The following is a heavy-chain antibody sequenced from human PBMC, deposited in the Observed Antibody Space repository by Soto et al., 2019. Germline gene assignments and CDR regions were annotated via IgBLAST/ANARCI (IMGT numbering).Heavy chain of an antibody. Sequence: GGSLRLSCAASGFTFSSYAMSWVRPAPGKGLEWVSAISGSGGSTYYADSVKGRFTISRDNSKNTLYLQMNSLRAEDTAVYYCAKHGEFWSGYYTLEYYYYMDVWGKGTTVTVSS. V-gene: IGHV3-23*01. J-gene: IGHJ6*03. CDR3: AKHGEFWSGYYTLEYYYYMDV. D-gene: IGHD3-3*01. CDR1: GFTFSSYA. CDR2: ISGSGGST.